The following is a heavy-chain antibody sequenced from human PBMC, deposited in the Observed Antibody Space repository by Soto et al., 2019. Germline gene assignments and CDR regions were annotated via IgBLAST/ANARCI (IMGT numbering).Heavy chain of an antibody. Sequence: PGESLKISCKGSGYSFTSYWIGWVRQMPGKGLEWMGIIYPGDSDTRYSPSFQGQVTISADKSISPAYLQWSSLKASDTAMYYCARRYGSGKGYYYYGMDVWGQGTTVTVSS. V-gene: IGHV5-51*01. CDR2: IYPGDSDT. D-gene: IGHD3-10*01. CDR1: GYSFTSYW. CDR3: ARRYGSGKGYYYYGMDV. J-gene: IGHJ6*02.